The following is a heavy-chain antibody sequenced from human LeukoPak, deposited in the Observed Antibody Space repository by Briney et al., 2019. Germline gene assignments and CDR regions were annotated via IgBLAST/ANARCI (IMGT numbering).Heavy chain of an antibody. CDR2: IYPGDSDT. CDR1: GYSFTSYW. J-gene: IGHJ1*01. Sequence: GESLKISCQGSGYSFTSYWIGWVRQMPGKGLEWMGIIYPGDSDTRYSPSFQGQVTISADKSISTAYLQWSSLKASDTAMYYCARQSGYNSHRAEYFQHWGQGTLVTVSS. D-gene: IGHD5-24*01. CDR3: ARQSGYNSHRAEYFQH. V-gene: IGHV5-51*01.